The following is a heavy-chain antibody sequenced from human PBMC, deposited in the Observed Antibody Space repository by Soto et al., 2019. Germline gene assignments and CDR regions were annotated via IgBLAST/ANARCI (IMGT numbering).Heavy chain of an antibody. V-gene: IGHV4-39*01. CDR3: SRRPDRYGGVYYGMDV. D-gene: IGHD5-18*01. J-gene: IGHJ6*02. Sequence: PSETLSLTCTVSGGSISNDSYYWGWIRQSPAKGLEWIGNIFHTGTAYYNPSLKSRVTISIDTSKNDFSLKLNFVTAADTAVYSCSRRPDRYGGVYYGMDVWGQGTTVTVSS. CDR1: GGSISNDSYY. CDR2: IFHTGTA.